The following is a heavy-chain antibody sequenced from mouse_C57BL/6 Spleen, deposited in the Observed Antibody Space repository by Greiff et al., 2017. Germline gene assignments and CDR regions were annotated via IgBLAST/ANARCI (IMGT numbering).Heavy chain of an antibody. V-gene: IGHV1-15*01. Sequence: QVHVKQSGAELVRPGASVTLSCTASGYTFTDYEMHWVKQTPVHGLEWIGAIDPETGGTAYNQKVKGKAILTADKSSSTAYMELRSLTSEDAAVYYCTRSTYDFDYWGQGTTLTVSS. J-gene: IGHJ2*01. CDR1: GYTFTDYE. CDR2: IDPETGGT. D-gene: IGHD2-12*01. CDR3: TRSTYDFDY.